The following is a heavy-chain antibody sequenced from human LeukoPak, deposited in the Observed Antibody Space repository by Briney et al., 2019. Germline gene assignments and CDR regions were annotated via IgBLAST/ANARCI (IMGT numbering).Heavy chain of an antibody. J-gene: IGHJ4*02. D-gene: IGHD3-10*01. CDR3: ARDPPSYYGSD. V-gene: IGHV4-59*12. CDR1: GGSISSYY. CDR2: IFYSGST. Sequence: PSETLSLTCTVSGGSISSYYWTWIRQPPGKGLEWIGYIFYSGSTNYNPSLKSRVTISLDTSKNQFSLKLSSVTAADTAVYYCARDPPSYYGSDWGQGTLVTASS.